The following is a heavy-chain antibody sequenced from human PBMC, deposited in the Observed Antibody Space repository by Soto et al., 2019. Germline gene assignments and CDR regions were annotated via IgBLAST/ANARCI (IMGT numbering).Heavy chain of an antibody. V-gene: IGHV5-51*01. CDR1: GYIFTSYW. D-gene: IGHD3-22*01. CDR3: ATRFYYDSSGGYYYYAMDA. Sequence: PVESLKISCKGSGYIFTSYWICWFLQMPVKVLKWMGNIYPGDSDTRYSPSFQGHVTISADKSISTAYLQWSSLKASDTAMYYCATRFYYDSSGGYYYYAMDAWGQGTTVTVSS. CDR2: IYPGDSDT. J-gene: IGHJ6*02.